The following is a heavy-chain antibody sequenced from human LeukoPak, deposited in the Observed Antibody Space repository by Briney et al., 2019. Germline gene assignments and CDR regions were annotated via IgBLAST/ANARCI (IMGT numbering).Heavy chain of an antibody. V-gene: IGHV4-34*01. J-gene: IGHJ4*02. CDR3: ARGRAAGWKYFDY. D-gene: IGHD6-13*01. CDR2: INHSGST. CDR1: GGSFSGYY. Sequence: SETLSLTCAVYGGSFSGYYWSWIRQPPGKGLEWIGEINHSGSTNYNPSLTSRVTISVDTSKNQFSLKLSSVTAADTAVYYCARGRAAGWKYFDYWGQGTLVTVSS.